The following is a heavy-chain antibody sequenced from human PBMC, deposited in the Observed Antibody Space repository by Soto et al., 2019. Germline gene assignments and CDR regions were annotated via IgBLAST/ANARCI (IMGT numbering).Heavy chain of an antibody. J-gene: IGHJ4*02. CDR1: GFTFSSYG. CDR3: ARNGDEITGMINY. D-gene: IGHD1-20*01. Sequence: LRLSCAASGFTFSSYGMHWVRQAPGKGLEGVAIISYDGSNKYYTDSVKGRFTISRDNSKNTLYLQMNILRAEDTAVYFCARNGDEITGMINYWGQGTLVTVSS. V-gene: IGHV3-30*19. CDR2: ISYDGSNK.